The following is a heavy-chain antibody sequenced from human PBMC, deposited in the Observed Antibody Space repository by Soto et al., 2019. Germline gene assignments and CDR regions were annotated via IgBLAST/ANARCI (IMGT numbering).Heavy chain of an antibody. CDR2: IIPIFGTA. V-gene: IGHV1-69*13. CDR1: GGTFSSYA. D-gene: IGHD2-15*01. J-gene: IGHJ4*02. CDR3: ARKSRYCSGGSCYFLPGIDY. Sequence: GASVKVSCKASGGTFSSYAISWVRQAPGQGLEWMGGIIPIFGTANYAQKFQGRVTITADESTSTAYMELSSLRSEDTAVYYCARKSRYCSGGSCYFLPGIDYWGRGTLVTVSS.